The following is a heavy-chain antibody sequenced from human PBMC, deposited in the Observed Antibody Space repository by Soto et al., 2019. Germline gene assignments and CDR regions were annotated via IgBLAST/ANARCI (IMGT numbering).Heavy chain of an antibody. V-gene: IGHV5-51*01. Sequence: DSMKISSKGSGYSFANYWIGWVRQMPGKGLEWMGIIYPRDCDTRYSPSFQGQVSISADKSISTAYLQRSSLKASDTAMYYCARQYRSSTSCYKGMDVWGQGTTVTVSS. CDR2: IYPRDCDT. J-gene: IGHJ6*02. D-gene: IGHD2-2*02. CDR3: ARQYRSSTSCYKGMDV. CDR1: GYSFANYW.